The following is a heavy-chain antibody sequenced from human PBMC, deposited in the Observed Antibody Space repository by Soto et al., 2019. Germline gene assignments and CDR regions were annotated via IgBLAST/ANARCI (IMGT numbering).Heavy chain of an antibody. V-gene: IGHV4-34*01. CDR2: INHSGST. Sequence: SLTCAVYGGSFSGYYWSWIRQPPGKGLEWIGEINHSGSTNYNPSLKSRVTISVDTSKNQFSLKLSSVTAADTAVYYCARRDRRWYYCRGGRCYGNHYYYYCMDIWAEGTTVTVYS. J-gene: IGHJ6*04. CDR1: GGSFSGYY. CDR3: ARRDRRWYYCRGGRCYGNHYYYYCMDI. D-gene: IGHD2-15*01.